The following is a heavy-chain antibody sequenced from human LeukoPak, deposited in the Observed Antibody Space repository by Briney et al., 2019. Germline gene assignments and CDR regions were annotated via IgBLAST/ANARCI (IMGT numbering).Heavy chain of an antibody. CDR2: TSVSNGKS. CDR1: DYTFTSYG. V-gene: IGHV1-18*01. Sequence: ASVKVSCKASDYTFTSYGISWVRQAPGQGLEWMGWTSVSNGKSKYVDKFQGRVTMTTDTSTSTAYMELRSLRSDDTAVYYCARRWERLDYWGQGTQVTVSS. J-gene: IGHJ4*02. D-gene: IGHD1-26*01. CDR3: ARRWERLDY.